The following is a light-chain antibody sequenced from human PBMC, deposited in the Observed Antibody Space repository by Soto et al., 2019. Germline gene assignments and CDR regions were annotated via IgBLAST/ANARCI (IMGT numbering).Light chain of an antibody. CDR2: EGS. J-gene: IGLJ2*01. V-gene: IGLV2-23*03. CDR3: CSYVGSSTFVV. CDR1: SSDVGSYNL. Sequence: QSVLTQPASVSGSPGQSITISCTGTSSDVGSYNLVSWYQQHPGKAPKVLIYEGSKRPSGVSNRFSASESGNTASLTISGLQAEDEADYYCCSYVGSSTFVVFGGGTKLTVL.